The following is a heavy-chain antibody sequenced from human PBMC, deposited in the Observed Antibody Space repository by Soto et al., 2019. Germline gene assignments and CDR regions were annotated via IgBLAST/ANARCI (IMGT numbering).Heavy chain of an antibody. CDR1: GGSFSGYY. Sequence: QVQLQQWGAGLLKPSETLSLTCAVYGGSFSGYYWTWIRQHPGTGLEWIGEINHSGSTNYNPSLKSRVTISVDTSKNQFSLKLTSVTAADNAVYYFARDKITGLFDYWGQGTLVTVSS. D-gene: IGHD2-8*02. CDR2: INHSGST. J-gene: IGHJ4*02. V-gene: IGHV4-34*01. CDR3: ARDKITGLFDY.